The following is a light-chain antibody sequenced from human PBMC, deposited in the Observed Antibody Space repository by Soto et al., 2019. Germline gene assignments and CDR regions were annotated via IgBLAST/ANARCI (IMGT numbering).Light chain of an antibody. CDR1: QSVGSN. CDR2: GAS. J-gene: IGKJ1*01. V-gene: IGKV3-15*01. CDR3: QQYNSFSRT. Sequence: EVVMTQSPDTLSVSPGERATLSCRASQSVGSNLAWYQQKPGQAPRLLIYGASTRATAIPARFSGSGSGTEFTLTISSLQSDDFATYYCQQYNSFSRTFGQGTKVEIK.